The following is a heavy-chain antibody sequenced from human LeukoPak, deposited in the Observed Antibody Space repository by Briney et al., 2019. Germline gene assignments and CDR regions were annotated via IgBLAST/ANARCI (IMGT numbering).Heavy chain of an antibody. D-gene: IGHD4/OR15-4a*01. CDR1: GGSITGSSYN. CDR3: ARRPTNYGTDY. CDR2: INYSGST. Sequence: SETLSLTCIVSGGSITGSSYNWGWIRQPPGQGLEWIGNINYSGSTNYNPSLKSRVTISVDTSKSRFSLKVNSVTATDTAVYYCARRPTNYGTDYWGQGTLVTVSS. V-gene: IGHV4-39*01. J-gene: IGHJ4*02.